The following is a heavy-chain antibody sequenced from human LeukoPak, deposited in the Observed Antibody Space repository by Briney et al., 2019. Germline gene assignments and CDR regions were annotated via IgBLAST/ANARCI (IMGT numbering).Heavy chain of an antibody. CDR1: GESMTGHY. V-gene: IGHV4-34*01. CDR3: ARATASGSGRAYDH. CDR2: IHHSGGI. D-gene: IGHD3-10*01. J-gene: IGHJ4*02. Sequence: SETLYPTCAVYGESMTGHYWTWIRQPPGKRLEWIGEIHHSGGINSNPSLKNRVTMSIDMSKNQFSLKLKSVTAADTAVYYCARATASGSGRAYDHWAQGNLVPVSS.